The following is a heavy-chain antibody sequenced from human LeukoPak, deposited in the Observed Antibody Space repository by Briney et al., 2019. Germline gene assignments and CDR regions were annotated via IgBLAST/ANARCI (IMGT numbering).Heavy chain of an antibody. J-gene: IGHJ4*02. D-gene: IGHD5-18*01. CDR2: IGSKANSYAT. CDR3: AKESYGMPFDY. CDR1: GFTFSGSA. V-gene: IGHV3-73*01. Sequence: GGSLRLSCAASGFTFSGSAMHWVRQASGKGLEWVGRIGSKANSYATAYAASVKGRFTISRDNSKNTLYLQMNSLRAEDTAVYYCAKESYGMPFDYWGQGTLVTVSS.